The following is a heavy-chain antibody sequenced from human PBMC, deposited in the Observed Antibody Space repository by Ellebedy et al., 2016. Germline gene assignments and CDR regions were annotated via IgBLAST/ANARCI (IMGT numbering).Heavy chain of an antibody. V-gene: IGHV3-74*01. CDR2: INSDGSST. Sequence: GESLKISCAASGFTFSAYWMHWVRQAPGKGLVWVSRINSDGSSTDYAASVKGRFTISRDTAKNTLYLQMNSLRAEDAAVYYCARSVNWVGNYWGQGILVTVSS. CDR3: ARSVNWVGNY. D-gene: IGHD2-15*01. CDR1: GFTFSAYW. J-gene: IGHJ4*02.